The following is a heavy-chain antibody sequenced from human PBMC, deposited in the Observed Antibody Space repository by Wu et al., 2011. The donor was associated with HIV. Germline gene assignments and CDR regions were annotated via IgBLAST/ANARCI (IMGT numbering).Heavy chain of an antibody. CDR1: GYTFSSYG. V-gene: IGHV1-18*01. CDR2: ISGYSGDT. Sequence: QVQLVQSGAEVKKPGASVKVSCKASGYTFSSYGISWVRQAPGQGLEWMGWISGYSGDTNYAQKFQDRVTMTTDTSTSTAYMELRSLRSDDTAVYCCARGKDIVVVPSFDWFDPWGQGTLVTVSS. D-gene: IGHD2-2*01. CDR3: ARGKDIVVVPSFDWFDP. J-gene: IGHJ5*02.